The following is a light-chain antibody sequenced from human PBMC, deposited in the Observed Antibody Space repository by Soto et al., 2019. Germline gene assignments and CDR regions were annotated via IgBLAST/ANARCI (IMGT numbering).Light chain of an antibody. Sequence: EIVMTQSPATLSVSPGERATLSCRASQSVSSNVAWYQQEPGQAPRLLIYGAYTRAAGVPARFSGSGSGTEFTLTITSPQSEDIALYYCQQYNIWPPITFGQ. CDR2: GAY. J-gene: IGKJ5*01. CDR1: QSVSSN. CDR3: QQYNIWPPIT. V-gene: IGKV3-15*01.